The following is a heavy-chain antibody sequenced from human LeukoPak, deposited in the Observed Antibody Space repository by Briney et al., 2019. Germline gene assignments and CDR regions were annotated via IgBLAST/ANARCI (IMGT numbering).Heavy chain of an antibody. V-gene: IGHV1-2*04. D-gene: IGHD3-10*01. CDR2: INPNSGGT. Sequence: ASVKVSCKASGYTFTGYYMHWVRQAPGQGLEWMGWINPNSGGTNYAQKFQGWVTMTRDTSISTAYMELSRLRSDDTAVYYCARDLTPVRGVIKYYFDYWGQGTLVTVSS. CDR1: GYTFTGYY. J-gene: IGHJ4*02. CDR3: ARDLTPVRGVIKYYFDY.